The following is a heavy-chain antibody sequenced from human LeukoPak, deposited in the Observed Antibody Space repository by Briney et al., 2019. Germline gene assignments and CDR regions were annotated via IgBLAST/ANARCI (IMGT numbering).Heavy chain of an antibody. J-gene: IGHJ4*02. CDR3: AKDPGRCSSGWASHCFFDY. V-gene: IGHV3-30*18. D-gene: IGHD6-19*01. CDR1: GFTFSSYG. Sequence: GGSLRLSCAASGFTFSSYGMHWVRQAPGKGLEWVAVISYDGSNKYYADSVKGRFTISRDNPKNTLYLQMNSLRAEDTAVYYCAKDPGRCSSGWASHCFFDYWGQGTLVTVSS. CDR2: ISYDGSNK.